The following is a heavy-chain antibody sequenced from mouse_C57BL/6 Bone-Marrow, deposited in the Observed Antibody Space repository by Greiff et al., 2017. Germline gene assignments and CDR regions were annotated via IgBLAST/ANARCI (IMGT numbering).Heavy chain of an antibody. J-gene: IGHJ3*01. V-gene: IGHV1-50*01. CDR1: GYTFTSYW. Sequence: VQLLQPGAELVKPGASVKLSCKASGYTFTSYWMQWVKQRPGQGLEWIGWIDPSDSYTNSNQKFKGKATLTVDTSSSTAYMQLSSLTSEDSAVYYCARRGELRPWFAYWGQGTLVTVSA. CDR2: IDPSDSYT. D-gene: IGHD4-1*01. CDR3: ARRGELRPWFAY.